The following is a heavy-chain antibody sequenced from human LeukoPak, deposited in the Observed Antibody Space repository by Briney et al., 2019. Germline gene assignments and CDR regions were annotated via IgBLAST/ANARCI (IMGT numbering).Heavy chain of an antibody. J-gene: IGHJ3*02. CDR1: GGSISSGGYY. Sequence: SETLSLTCTVSGGSISSGGYYWSWIRQPPGKGLEWIGYIYHSGSTYYNPSLKSRVTISVDRSKNQFSLKLSSVTAADTAVYYCAREERNYYDSSGYSAIWGQGTMVTVSS. CDR2: IYHSGST. CDR3: AREERNYYDSSGYSAI. V-gene: IGHV4-30-2*01. D-gene: IGHD3-22*01.